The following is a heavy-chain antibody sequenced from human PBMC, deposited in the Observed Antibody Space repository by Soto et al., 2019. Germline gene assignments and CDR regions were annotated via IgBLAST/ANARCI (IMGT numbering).Heavy chain of an antibody. J-gene: IGHJ6*02. V-gene: IGHV4-59*01. CDR2: IYYSGST. CDR1: GGSISSYY. D-gene: IGHD5-12*01. CDR3: ATGGYSGYEPILPYYYYGLDV. Sequence: SETLSLTCTVSGGSISSYYWSWIRQPPGKGLEWIGYIYYSGSTNYNPSLKSRVTISVDTSKNQFSLKLSSVTAADTAVYYCATGGYSGYEPILPYYYYGLDVWGQGTTVTVAS.